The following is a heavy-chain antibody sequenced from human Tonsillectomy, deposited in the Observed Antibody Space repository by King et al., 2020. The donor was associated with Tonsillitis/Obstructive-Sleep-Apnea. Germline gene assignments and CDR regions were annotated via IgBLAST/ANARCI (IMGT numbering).Heavy chain of an antibody. J-gene: IGHJ4*02. CDR2: ISSSSIFI. CDR1: GFTFSSYS. D-gene: IGHD3-22*01. CDR3: ATYSSGYYPCY. V-gene: IGHV3-21*01. Sequence: VQLVESGGGLVKPGGSLRISCAASGFTFSSYSMNWVRPAPGKGLGWVSSISSSSIFIYYADSVKGRFTISRDNAKNSLYLQMNSLRAEDTAVYYCATYSSGYYPCYWGQGTLVTVSS.